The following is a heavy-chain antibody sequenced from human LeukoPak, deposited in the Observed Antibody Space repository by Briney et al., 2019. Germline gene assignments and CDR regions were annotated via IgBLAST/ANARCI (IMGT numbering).Heavy chain of an antibody. V-gene: IGHV1-69*13. D-gene: IGHD3-9*01. CDR1: GGTFISYA. Sequence: ASVKVSFKASGGTFISYAISWVRQAPGQGLEWMGGIIPIFGTANYAQKFQGRVTITADESTSTAYMELSSLRSEDTAVYYCARANYDILTGYRHYYYGMDVWGKGTTVTVSS. J-gene: IGHJ6*04. CDR3: ARANYDILTGYRHYYYGMDV. CDR2: IIPIFGTA.